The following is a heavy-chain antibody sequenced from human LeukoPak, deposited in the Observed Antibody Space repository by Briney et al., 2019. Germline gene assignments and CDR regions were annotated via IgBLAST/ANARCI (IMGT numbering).Heavy chain of an antibody. V-gene: IGHV4-4*02. Sequence: SETLSLTCAVSGGSISSSNWWSWVRQPPGKGLEWIGEIYHSGSTNYNPSLKSRVTISVDTSKNQFSLRLISVTATDTAVYYCARADFDWLPRYYFDYWGQGTLVTVSS. D-gene: IGHD3-9*01. J-gene: IGHJ4*02. CDR1: GGSISSSNW. CDR3: ARADFDWLPRYYFDY. CDR2: IYHSGST.